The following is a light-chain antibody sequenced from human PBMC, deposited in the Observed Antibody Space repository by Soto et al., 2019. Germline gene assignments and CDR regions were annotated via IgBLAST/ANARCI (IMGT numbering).Light chain of an antibody. CDR3: YSYDVTRRGVV. CDR1: TSNIGSNYD. CDR2: GNN. J-gene: IGLJ2*01. Sequence: QSVLTQPPSVSGAPGQRVTISCTGTTSNIGSNYDVHWYQHLPRTAPKLIIYGNNNRPSGVPERFSGYASGTSASLTISVHQADEAAYYYGYSYDVTRRGVVFGGGTKLTVL. V-gene: IGLV1-40*01.